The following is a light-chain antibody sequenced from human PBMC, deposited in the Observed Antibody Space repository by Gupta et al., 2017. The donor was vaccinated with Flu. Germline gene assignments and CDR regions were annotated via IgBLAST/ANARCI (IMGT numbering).Light chain of an antibody. CDR2: GAS. J-gene: IGKJ2*01. CDR3: QQYDRSSHT. Sequence: GALSLSPGERATLSCRASQSVSSNYLGWYQQKAGQAPRLLIYGASHRATGIPDRFSGSGSGTDFTLTISRLEPEDFAVYYCQQYDRSSHTFGQGTKLESK. V-gene: IGKV3-20*01. CDR1: QSVSSNY.